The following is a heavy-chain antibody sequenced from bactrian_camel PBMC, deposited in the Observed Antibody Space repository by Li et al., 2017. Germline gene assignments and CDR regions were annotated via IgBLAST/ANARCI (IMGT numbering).Heavy chain of an antibody. D-gene: IGHD5*01. V-gene: IGHV3-2*01. CDR3: VRDLPVWVAPTY. CDR1: GLTFSSYY. Sequence: QMVESGGSLVQPGGSLRLSCVASGLTFSSYYMSWVRQAPGKGLEWVSTINGDGTNTVYLDSVKGRFTISRDNAKNTVYLQMDSLEPEDTAVYYCVRDLPVWVAPTYWGQGTQVTVS. CDR2: INGDGTNT. J-gene: IGHJ4*01.